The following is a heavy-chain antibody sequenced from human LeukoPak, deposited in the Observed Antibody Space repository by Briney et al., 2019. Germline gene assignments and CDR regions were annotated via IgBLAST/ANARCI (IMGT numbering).Heavy chain of an antibody. Sequence: SVKVSCKASGGTFSSYAISWVRQAPGQGLEWMGGIIPIFGTVNYAQKFQGRVTITADESTSTAYMELSSLRSEDTAVYYCARDRPGYYYDSSGYFDYWGQGTLVTVSS. J-gene: IGHJ4*02. CDR1: GGTFSSYA. V-gene: IGHV1-69*13. CDR3: ARDRPGYYYDSSGYFDY. D-gene: IGHD3-22*01. CDR2: IIPIFGTV.